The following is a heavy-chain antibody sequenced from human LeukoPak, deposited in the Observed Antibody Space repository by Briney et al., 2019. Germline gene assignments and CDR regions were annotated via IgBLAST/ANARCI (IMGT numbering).Heavy chain of an antibody. CDR2: ISKSGNNT. J-gene: IGHJ4*02. D-gene: IGHD4-17*01. V-gene: IGHV3-23*05. CDR3: AAAVTTGRAEHY. CDR1: GFTFSSYA. Sequence: GGSLRLSCAASGFTFSSYAMTWVRQAPGKGLEWVSGISKSGNNTYYADSVAGRLTISRDNSKNTLYLQMNSLRADDPAVYYCAAAVTTGRAEHYWGQGTLVTVSS.